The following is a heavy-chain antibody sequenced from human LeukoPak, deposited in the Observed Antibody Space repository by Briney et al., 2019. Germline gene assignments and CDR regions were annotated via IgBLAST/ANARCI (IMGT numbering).Heavy chain of an antibody. CDR2: ISSSSSYI. CDR1: GFTFSSYS. V-gene: IGHV3-21*01. J-gene: IGHJ6*02. Sequence: GGSLRLSCAASGFTFSSYSMNWVRQAPGKGLEWVSSISSSSSYIYYADSVKGRFTISRDNAKNSLYLQMNSLRAEDTAVYYCARDRCSGGSCYLNYGMDVWGQGTTDTVSS. D-gene: IGHD2-15*01. CDR3: ARDRCSGGSCYLNYGMDV.